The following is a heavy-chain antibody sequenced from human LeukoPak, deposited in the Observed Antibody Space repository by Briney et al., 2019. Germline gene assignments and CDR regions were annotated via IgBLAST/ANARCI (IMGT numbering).Heavy chain of an antibody. Sequence: SETLSLTCTVSGGSISSNYWSWIRQPPGKGLEWIGYIYYSGSTDYNPSLKSRVTISIDTSKNQFSLKLSSVTAADTAVYYCARGRGTIFGVVIIRNWFDPWGQGTLVTVSS. J-gene: IGHJ5*02. CDR1: GGSISSNY. D-gene: IGHD3-3*01. V-gene: IGHV4-59*12. CDR3: ARGRGTIFGVVIIRNWFDP. CDR2: IYYSGST.